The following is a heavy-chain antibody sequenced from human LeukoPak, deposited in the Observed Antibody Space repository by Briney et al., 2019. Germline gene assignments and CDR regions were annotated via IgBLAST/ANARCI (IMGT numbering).Heavy chain of an antibody. D-gene: IGHD3-10*01. CDR3: ASVRRGFGESSKYYSYYYMHV. Sequence: SETLSLTCAVYGGSFTNYYWSWIRQPPGKGLEWIGEINHSGSTKYNPSLKSRVTISIDTSKNQLSLKLSSVTAADTAVYYCASVRRGFGESSKYYSYYYMHVWGNGTTVTIAS. CDR1: GGSFTNYY. CDR2: INHSGST. J-gene: IGHJ6*03. V-gene: IGHV4-34*01.